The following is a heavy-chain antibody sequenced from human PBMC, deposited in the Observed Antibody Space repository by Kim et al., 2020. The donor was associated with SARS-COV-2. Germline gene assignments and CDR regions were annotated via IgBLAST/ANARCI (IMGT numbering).Heavy chain of an antibody. CDR1: GYTFTSYY. CDR3: ARDSTYQLLRDYYYYYYGMDV. CDR2: INPSGGST. V-gene: IGHV1-46*01. Sequence: ASVKVSCKASGYTFTSYYMHWVRQAPGQGLEWMGIINPSGGSTSYAQKFQGRVTMTRDTSTSTVYMELSSLRSEDTAVYYCARDSTYQLLRDYYYYYYGMDVWGQGTTVTVSS. D-gene: IGHD2-2*01. J-gene: IGHJ6*02.